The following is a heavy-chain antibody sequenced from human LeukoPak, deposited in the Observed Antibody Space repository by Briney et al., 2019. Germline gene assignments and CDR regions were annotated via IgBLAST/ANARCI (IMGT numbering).Heavy chain of an antibody. V-gene: IGHV4-61*02. D-gene: IGHD6-6*01. Sequence: SETLSLTCTVSGGSITSGSYYCSWIRQPAGKGLEWIGRIYTSGSTNYNPSLKSRVTISVDTSKNQFSLKLSSVTAADTAVYYCARDAGLAARRFYMDVWGKGTTVTVSS. CDR1: GGSITSGSYY. J-gene: IGHJ6*03. CDR2: IYTSGST. CDR3: ARDAGLAARRFYMDV.